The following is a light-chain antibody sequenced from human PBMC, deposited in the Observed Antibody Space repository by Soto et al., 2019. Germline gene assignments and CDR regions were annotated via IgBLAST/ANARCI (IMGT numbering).Light chain of an antibody. J-gene: IGKJ5*01. CDR1: QSVSNN. Sequence: ESVLTQSKGTLSFSPGERATLSCRASQSVSNNYLAWYQQKPGQAPRLLIYDASTRATVIPARFSGSGSGTEFTLTISSLQSEDFAVYYCQQYNDWPPITFGQGTRLEIK. V-gene: IGKV3-15*01. CDR3: QQYNDWPPIT. CDR2: DAS.